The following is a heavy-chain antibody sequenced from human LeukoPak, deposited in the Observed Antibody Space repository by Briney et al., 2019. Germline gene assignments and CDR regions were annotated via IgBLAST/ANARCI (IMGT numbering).Heavy chain of an antibody. CDR2: INSGSDYM. D-gene: IGHD2-2*01. Sequence: PGGSLRLSCAAAGFGFSGYTMSWVRQAPGKGLEWVSSINSGSDYMYYADSVKGRFTISRDNARNSLYLQMNTLRVEDTAVYYCTRDGIVPFLLDAWGQGTRVSVSS. CDR1: GFGFSGYT. J-gene: IGHJ3*01. V-gene: IGHV3-21*01. CDR3: TRDGIVPFLLDA.